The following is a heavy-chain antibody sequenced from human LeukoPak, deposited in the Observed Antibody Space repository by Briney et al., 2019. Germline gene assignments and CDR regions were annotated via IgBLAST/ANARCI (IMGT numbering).Heavy chain of an antibody. V-gene: IGHV4-39*07. J-gene: IGHJ6*02. CDR1: GGSISSSSYY. D-gene: IGHD3-10*01. CDR3: ARGADYYGSGSYLLYYYYGMDV. Sequence: SETLSLTCTVSGGSISSSSYYWGWIRQPPGKGLEWIGSIYYSGSTYYNPSLKSRVTISVDTSKNQFSLKLSSVTAADTAVYYCARGADYYGSGSYLLYYYYGMDVWGQGTTVTVSS. CDR2: IYYSGST.